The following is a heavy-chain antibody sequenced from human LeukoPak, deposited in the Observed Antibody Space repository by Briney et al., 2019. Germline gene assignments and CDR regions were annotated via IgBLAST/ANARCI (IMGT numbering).Heavy chain of an antibody. CDR2: ITDSGGDT. CDR1: GFTFSSYA. J-gene: IGHJ4*02. CDR3: AKGSSSSRPYYFDH. Sequence: PGGSLRLSCAASGFTFSSYAVAWVRQAPGNGLDWVSAITDSGGDTYHADSVKGRFTISRDNSKNTLYLQMNSLRVDDTAVYYCAKGSSSSRPYYFDHWGLGTLVTVSS. V-gene: IGHV3-23*01. D-gene: IGHD6-6*01.